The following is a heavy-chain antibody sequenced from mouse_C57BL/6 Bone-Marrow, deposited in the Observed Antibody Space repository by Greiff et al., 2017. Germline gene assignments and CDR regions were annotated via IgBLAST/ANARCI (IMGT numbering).Heavy chain of an antibody. V-gene: IGHV1-9*01. J-gene: IGHJ4*01. CDR3: ARSSYSNPMDY. CDR1: GYTFTGYW. CDR2: ILPGSGST. Sequence: VKLQESGAELMKPGASVKLSCTATGYTFTGYWIEWVKQRPGHGLEWIGEILPGSGSTNYTEKFKGKATFTADTSSNTAYMQLSSLTTEDSAIDYCARSSYSNPMDYWGQGTSVTVSS. D-gene: IGHD2-5*01.